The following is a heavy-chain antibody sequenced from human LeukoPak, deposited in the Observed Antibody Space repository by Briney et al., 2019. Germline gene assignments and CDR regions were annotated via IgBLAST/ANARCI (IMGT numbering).Heavy chain of an antibody. Sequence: GGSLRLSCAASRFTFDDYGMSWVRQAPGKGLEWVSAISGSGGSTYYADSVKGRFTISRDNSKNTLYLQMNSLRAEDTAVYYCAKKGSPLLGQNDYWGQGTLVTVSS. J-gene: IGHJ4*02. CDR3: AKKGSPLLGQNDY. D-gene: IGHD2-15*01. CDR1: RFTFDDYG. CDR2: ISGSGGST. V-gene: IGHV3-23*01.